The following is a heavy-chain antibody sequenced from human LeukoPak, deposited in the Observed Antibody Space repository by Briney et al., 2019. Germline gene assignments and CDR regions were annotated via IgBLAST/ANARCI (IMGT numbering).Heavy chain of an antibody. V-gene: IGHV3-7*05. J-gene: IGHJ4*02. CDR1: GFTFSSYW. CDR3: VRGGSRYGL. D-gene: IGHD5-18*01. CDR2: IKDDGSEK. Sequence: GGSQRLSCAASGFTFSSYWMSWVRQAPGKGLEWVANIKDDGSEKYYVDSVKGRFTISRDNAKNSLSLQMNSLRAEDTAVYYCVRGGSRYGLWGQGALVTVSS.